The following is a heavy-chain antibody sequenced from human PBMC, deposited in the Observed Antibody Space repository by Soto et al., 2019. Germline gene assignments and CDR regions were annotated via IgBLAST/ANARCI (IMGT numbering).Heavy chain of an antibody. CDR1: GGSISSGGYS. J-gene: IGHJ4*02. Sequence: PSETLSLTCAVSGGSISSGGYSWSWIRQPPGKGLEWIGYIYHSGSTYYNPSLKSRVTISVDRSKNQFSLKLSSVTAADTAVYYCVRANHQYYYDSSGYQYFDYWGQGTLVTVSS. CDR2: IYHSGST. D-gene: IGHD3-22*01. CDR3: VRANHQYYYDSSGYQYFDY. V-gene: IGHV4-30-2*01.